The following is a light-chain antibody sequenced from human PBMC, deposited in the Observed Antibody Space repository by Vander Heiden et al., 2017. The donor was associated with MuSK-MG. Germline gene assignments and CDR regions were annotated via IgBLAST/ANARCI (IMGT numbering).Light chain of an antibody. J-gene: IGKJ5*01. Sequence: EIVFTQSPATLSLSPGERATLSCSASQSVINSLAWYQQKPGQAPRLLIYGASDRATGIPDRFSGSGSGTDFTLTISSLEAEDVAVYHCQQRRNWPITFGQGTRLEMK. CDR2: GAS. V-gene: IGKV3-11*01. CDR3: QQRRNWPIT. CDR1: QSVINS.